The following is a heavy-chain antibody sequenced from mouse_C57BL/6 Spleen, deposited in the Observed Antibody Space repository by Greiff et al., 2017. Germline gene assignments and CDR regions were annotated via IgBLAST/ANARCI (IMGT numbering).Heavy chain of an antibody. CDR1: GYAFTNYL. CDR3: ARYRTGKPSPVAY. D-gene: IGHD4-1*01. V-gene: IGHV1-54*01. CDR2: INPGSGGT. Sequence: QVQLQQSGAELVRPGTSVKVSCKASGYAFTNYLIEWVKQRPGQGLEWIGVINPGSGGTNYNEKFKGKATLTADKSSSTAYMQLSSLTSEDSAVYFGARYRTGKPSPVAYWGQGTLVTVSA. J-gene: IGHJ3*01.